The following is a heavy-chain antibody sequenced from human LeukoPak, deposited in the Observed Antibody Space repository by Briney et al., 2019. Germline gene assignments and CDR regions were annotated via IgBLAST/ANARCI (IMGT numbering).Heavy chain of an antibody. V-gene: IGHV3-21*01. CDR1: GFTFSSYS. CDR3: ARDFMIAAVFDY. D-gene: IGHD6-13*01. J-gene: IGHJ4*02. Sequence: GGSLRLSCAASGFTFSSYSMNWVRQAPGKGLEWVSSISSSSSYIYYADSVKGRFTISRDNAKNSLYLQMNSLRAEDTAVYHCARDFMIAAVFDYWGQGTLVTVSS. CDR2: ISSSSSYI.